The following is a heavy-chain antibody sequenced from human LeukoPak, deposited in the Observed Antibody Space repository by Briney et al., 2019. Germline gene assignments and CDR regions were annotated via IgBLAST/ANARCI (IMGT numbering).Heavy chain of an antibody. CDR1: GFPFSTYW. Sequence: GSLRLPCAASGFPFSTYWMAWVRQAPGKGLDWVANIRKDGGAKFYAASVKGRFIISRDNAKNPLYLQMNNLRDEDTAVYYCASSHDSSGNDWGQGTLVTV. J-gene: IGHJ4*02. D-gene: IGHD3-22*01. CDR3: ASSHDSSGND. V-gene: IGHV3-7*01. CDR2: IRKDGGAK.